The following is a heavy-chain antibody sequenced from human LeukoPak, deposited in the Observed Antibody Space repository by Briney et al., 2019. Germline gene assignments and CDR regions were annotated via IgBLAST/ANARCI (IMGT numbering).Heavy chain of an antibody. CDR1: GGSFSGYY. CDR3: ASSLYDILTGYYSADHYGMDV. CDR2: IYYSGST. Sequence: PSETLSLTCAVYGGSFSGYYWSWIRQPPGKGLEWIGYIYYSGSTNYNPSLKSRVTISVDTSKNQFSLKLSSVTAADTAVYYCASSLYDILTGYYSADHYGMDVWGQGTTVTVSS. D-gene: IGHD3-9*01. J-gene: IGHJ6*02. V-gene: IGHV4-59*01.